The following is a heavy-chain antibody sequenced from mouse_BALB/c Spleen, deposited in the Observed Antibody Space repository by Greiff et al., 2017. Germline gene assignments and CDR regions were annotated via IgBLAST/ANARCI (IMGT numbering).Heavy chain of an antibody. V-gene: IGHV5-6-4*01. CDR2: ISSGGSYT. Sequence: EVKLMESGGGLVKPGGSLKLSCAASGFTFSSYTMSWVRQTPEKRLEWVATISSGGSYTYYPDSVKGRFTISRDNAKNTLYLQMSSLKSEDTAMYYCTRDGVRREFAYWGQGTLVTVSA. D-gene: IGHD2-14*01. CDR3: TRDGVRREFAY. J-gene: IGHJ3*01. CDR1: GFTFSSYT.